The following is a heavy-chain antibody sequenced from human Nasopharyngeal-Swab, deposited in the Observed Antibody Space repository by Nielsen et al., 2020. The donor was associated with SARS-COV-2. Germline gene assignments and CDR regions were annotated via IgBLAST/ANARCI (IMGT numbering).Heavy chain of an antibody. Sequence: SCAASGFTFSSYEMNWVRQAPGKGLEWVSYISSSGSTIYYADSVKGRFTISRDNAKNSLYLQMNSLRAEDTAVYYCASRGIWFGEFVFDYWGQGTLVTVSS. CDR1: GFTFSSYE. CDR2: ISSSGSTI. V-gene: IGHV3-48*03. CDR3: ASRGIWFGEFVFDY. D-gene: IGHD3-10*01. J-gene: IGHJ4*02.